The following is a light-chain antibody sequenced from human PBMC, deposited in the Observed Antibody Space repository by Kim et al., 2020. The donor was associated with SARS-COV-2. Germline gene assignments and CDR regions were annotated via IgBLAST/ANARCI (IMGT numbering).Light chain of an antibody. CDR1: QSLLFSNGYNY. CDR3: MQALEAPT. CDR2: LGS. Sequence: GERSSSSCRSGQSLLFSNGYNYLYWYLQKPGQSPQLLFYLGSNRASGVSDRFSGSGSGTDFTLRISRVEAEDVGVYYCMQALEAPTFGQGTKLEIK. V-gene: IGKV2-28*01. J-gene: IGKJ2*01.